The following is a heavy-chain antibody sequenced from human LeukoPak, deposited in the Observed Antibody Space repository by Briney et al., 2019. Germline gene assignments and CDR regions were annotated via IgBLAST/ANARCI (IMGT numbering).Heavy chain of an antibody. CDR2: ISWNSGSI. V-gene: IGHV3-9*01. CDR3: AKGTASWVREVIDYFDF. J-gene: IGHJ4*02. CDR1: GLTFDDYA. D-gene: IGHD3-10*01. Sequence: GGSLRLSCAASGLTFDDYAMHWVRQVPGKGLEWVSGISWNSGSIGYAESVKGRFTISRDNAKSSLYLQMNSLRPEDTALYCCAKGTASWVREVIDYFDFWGQGTLVTVSS.